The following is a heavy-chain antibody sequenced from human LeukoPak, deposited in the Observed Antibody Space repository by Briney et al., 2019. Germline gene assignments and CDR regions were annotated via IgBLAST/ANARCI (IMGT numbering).Heavy chain of an antibody. V-gene: IGHV3-23*01. Sequence: GGSLRLSCAASGFTFSSYAMSWVRQAPGKGLEWVSAISGSGGSTYYADSVKGRFTISRDNSKNTLYLQMNSLRAEDTAVYYCAKDDYCSSTSCYSGENDYWGQGTLVTVSS. J-gene: IGHJ4*02. CDR3: AKDDYCSSTSCYSGENDY. CDR1: GFTFSSYA. D-gene: IGHD2-2*01. CDR2: ISGSGGST.